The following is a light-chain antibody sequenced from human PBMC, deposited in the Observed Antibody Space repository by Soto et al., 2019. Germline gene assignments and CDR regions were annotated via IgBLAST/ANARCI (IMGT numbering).Light chain of an antibody. CDR2: GAS. V-gene: IGKV1-33*01. J-gene: IGKJ2*01. CDR1: QDIRKY. CDR3: QQYADVPYT. Sequence: DIQMTQSPSSLSASVGDRVTITCQASQDIRKYLSWYQQEPGKAPKLLIYGASNLEPGVPSRFSGGGSETDFTFTISSLRPEDFATYYCQQYADVPYTFGRGTKLEI.